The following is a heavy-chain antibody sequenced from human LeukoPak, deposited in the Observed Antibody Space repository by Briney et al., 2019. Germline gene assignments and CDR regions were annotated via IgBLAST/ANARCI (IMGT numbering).Heavy chain of an antibody. Sequence: SETLSLTCTVSGGSISSGSYYWSWIRQPAGKGLEWIGRIYTSGSTNYNPSLKSRVTISVDTSKNQFSLKLSSVTAADTAVYYCARDIVVVPAASNWFDTWGQGTLVTVSS. CDR3: ARDIVVVPAASNWFDT. V-gene: IGHV4-61*02. CDR1: GGSISSGSYY. D-gene: IGHD2-2*01. J-gene: IGHJ5*02. CDR2: IYTSGST.